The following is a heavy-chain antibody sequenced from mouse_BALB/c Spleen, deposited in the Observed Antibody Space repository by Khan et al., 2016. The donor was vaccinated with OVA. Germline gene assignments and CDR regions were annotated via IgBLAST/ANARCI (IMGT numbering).Heavy chain of an antibody. CDR1: GYSITSNYA. V-gene: IGHV3-2*02. CDR2: ISYSDST. Sequence: EVQLQESGPGLVKPSQSLSLTCTVTGYSITSNYAWNWIRQFPGNKLEWMGYISYSDSTSYNPSLKSRISITRDTSQNQFFLQLNSVTTEDTATYYCERGNYYGYYFDYWGQGTTLTVSS. J-gene: IGHJ2*01. D-gene: IGHD1-1*01. CDR3: ERGNYYGYYFDY.